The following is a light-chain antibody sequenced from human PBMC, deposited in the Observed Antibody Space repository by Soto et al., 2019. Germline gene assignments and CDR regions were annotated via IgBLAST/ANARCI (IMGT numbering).Light chain of an antibody. CDR2: GAS. CDR1: QSVSRSY. V-gene: IGKV3-20*01. Sequence: EIVLAQSPGTLSLSPLERAPLXLKTSQSVSRSYLGWYQQKPGQAPRLLIYGASSRATGIPDRFSGSGSGTDFTLTISRLEPEDFAVYYCQQYGSSPGWTFGQGTKVDTK. J-gene: IGKJ1*01. CDR3: QQYGSSPGWT.